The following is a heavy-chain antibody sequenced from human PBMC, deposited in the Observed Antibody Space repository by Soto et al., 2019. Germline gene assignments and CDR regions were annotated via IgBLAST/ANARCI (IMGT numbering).Heavy chain of an antibody. CDR1: GGSFSGYY. Sequence: SETLSLTCAVYGGSFSGYYWSWIRQPPGKGLEWIGEINHSGSTNYNPSLKSRVTISVDTTKKQFSLKLSSVTAADTAVYYCARGGRSLYVYYDSSGYPHYFDHWGQGTLVTVSS. V-gene: IGHV4-34*01. J-gene: IGHJ4*02. CDR3: ARGGRSLYVYYDSSGYPHYFDH. CDR2: INHSGST. D-gene: IGHD3-22*01.